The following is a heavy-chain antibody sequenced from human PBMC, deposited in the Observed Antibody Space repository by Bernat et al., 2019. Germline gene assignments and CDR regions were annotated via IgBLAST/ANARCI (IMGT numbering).Heavy chain of an antibody. V-gene: IGHV1-69*01. CDR3: ARSVEGDYGDYVFDY. D-gene: IGHD4-17*01. Sequence: QLQLVQSGAEVKKPGSSVKVSCKASGGTFSSYAISWVRQAPGQGLEWMGGIIPIFGTANYAQKFQGRVTITADESTSTAYLELSSLGSEDTAVYYCARSVEGDYGDYVFDYWGQGTLVTVSS. J-gene: IGHJ4*02. CDR1: GGTFSSYA. CDR2: IIPIFGTA.